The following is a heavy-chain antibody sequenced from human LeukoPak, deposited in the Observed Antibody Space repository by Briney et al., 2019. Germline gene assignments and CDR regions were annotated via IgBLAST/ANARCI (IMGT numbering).Heavy chain of an antibody. D-gene: IGHD2-2*02. CDR1: GGSISSYG. CDR2: IYTSGST. V-gene: IGHV4-4*09. Sequence: SETLSLTCTVSGGSISSYGWSWVRQPPGKGLEWIGYIYTSGSTDYNPSLKSRVSMSVDTSKNQFSLKLSSVTAADTAVYYCASSTTCYTCGLDVWGKGTTVTVSS. CDR3: ASSTTCYTCGLDV. J-gene: IGHJ6*04.